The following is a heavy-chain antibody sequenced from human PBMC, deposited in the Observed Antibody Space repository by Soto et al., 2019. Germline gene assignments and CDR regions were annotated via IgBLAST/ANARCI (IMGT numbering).Heavy chain of an antibody. CDR3: ATGRGDLIY. CDR1: GFTFSYAW. D-gene: IGHD3-10*01. V-gene: IGHV3-15*07. CDR2: IKSKTDGGTT. Sequence: EVQLVESGGDLAKPGGSLRLSCAVSGFTFSYAWMNWVRQAPGKGLEWVGRIKSKTDGGTTDYAAPVRGRFTISRDDSSNMVFLQMNSLGTEDTAVYYCATGRGDLIYWGQGTRVTVSS. J-gene: IGHJ4*02.